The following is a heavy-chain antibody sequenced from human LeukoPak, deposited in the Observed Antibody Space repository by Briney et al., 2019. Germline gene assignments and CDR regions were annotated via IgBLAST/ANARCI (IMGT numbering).Heavy chain of an antibody. CDR3: ARHVSTAAPAAAAGGFDF. CDR2: INHSGST. J-gene: IGHJ4*02. D-gene: IGHD6-13*01. V-gene: IGHV4-34*01. CDR1: GGSFSGYY. Sequence: PSETLSLTCAVYGGSFSGYYWSWIRRPPGKGLEWIGEINHSGSTNYNPSLKSRVTISVDTSKNQFSLKLSSVTAADTAVYYCARHVSTAAPAAAAGGFDFWGQGTLVTVSS.